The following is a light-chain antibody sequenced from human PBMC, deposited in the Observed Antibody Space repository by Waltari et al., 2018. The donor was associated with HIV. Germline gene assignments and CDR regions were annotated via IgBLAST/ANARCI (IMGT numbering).Light chain of an antibody. J-gene: IGLJ2*01. CDR3: ASFSRGLTLVV. CDR1: ASDIGASDS. V-gene: IGLV2-14*01. CDR2: EVK. Sequence: QSALTQPASVSGSPGPSITISCTGSASDIGASDSVSWYQKYPDRAPRLLIYEVKKRPSGVSSRFSGSKSANTASLTISGLQLEDEAEFYCASFSRGLTLVVFGGGTHVTVL.